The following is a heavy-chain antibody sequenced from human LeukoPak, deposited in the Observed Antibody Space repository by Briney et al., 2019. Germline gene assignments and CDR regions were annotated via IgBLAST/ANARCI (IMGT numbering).Heavy chain of an antibody. CDR3: ARDLDWGAFDA. Sequence: GGSLRLSCAASGFTFSSYSMNWVRQAPGKGLEWVSSISSSGSTIYYADSVKGRFTISRDNSKNTVSLQMNSLRAEDTALYYCARDLDWGAFDAWGQGTLVTVSS. CDR2: ISSSGSTI. V-gene: IGHV3-21*04. D-gene: IGHD3-9*01. CDR1: GFTFSSYS. J-gene: IGHJ5*02.